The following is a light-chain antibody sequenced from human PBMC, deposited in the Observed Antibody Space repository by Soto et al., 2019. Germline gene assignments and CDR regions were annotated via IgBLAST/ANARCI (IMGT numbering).Light chain of an antibody. J-gene: IGLJ1*01. CDR1: SSNIGNNY. CDR2: ENN. V-gene: IGLV1-51*02. Sequence: QSVLTQPPSVSAAPGQKVTISCSGSSSNIGNNYVSWYQQLPGTAPKLLIYENNKRPSGIPDRFSGSKSGTSATLGITGLQTGDEDDYYCGTWDSSLSVSHVFGPGTKVTV. CDR3: GTWDSSLSVSHV.